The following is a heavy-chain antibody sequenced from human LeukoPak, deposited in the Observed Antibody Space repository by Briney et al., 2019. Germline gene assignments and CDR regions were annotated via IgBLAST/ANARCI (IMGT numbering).Heavy chain of an antibody. V-gene: IGHV3-33*01. J-gene: IGHJ6*02. Sequence: GTSLRLSCAASGFTFGSYGMHWVRQAPGKGLEWVAVIWYDGSDKYYADSAKGRFNISRDNSKNTLYLQMNSLRAEDTGVYYCARDAYGSELFYYYYAMGAWGQGTTVTVSS. CDR3: ARDAYGSELFYYYYAMGA. CDR1: GFTFGSYG. D-gene: IGHD3-10*01. CDR2: IWYDGSDK.